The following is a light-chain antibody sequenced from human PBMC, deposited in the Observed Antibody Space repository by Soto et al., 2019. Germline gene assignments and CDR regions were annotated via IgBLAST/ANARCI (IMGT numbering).Light chain of an antibody. Sequence: QSVLTQPPSISGAPGQGVTISCTGSSSNIGAGSDVHWYHQLPGTAPKLLIYGNTNRPSGVPDRFSGSKSGTSASLAIAGLQTEDEGDYYCQTYDSSLSGLYVLGTGTKVTVL. CDR1: SSNIGAGSD. CDR3: QTYDSSLSGLYV. V-gene: IGLV1-40*01. CDR2: GNT. J-gene: IGLJ1*01.